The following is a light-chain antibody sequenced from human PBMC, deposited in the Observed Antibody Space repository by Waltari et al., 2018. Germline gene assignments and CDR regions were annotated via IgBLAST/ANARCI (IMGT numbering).Light chain of an antibody. CDR1: SSDVGFYTD. J-gene: IGLJ3*02. Sequence: QTALTHPAPVSGLPGQSSPISCDGTSSDVGFYTDVSWYQQHPGKAPKFMLYDDSQRDSVVSERFSGSKFGSRAPLTISGLEAEDEADYYCSSYTGSSSWVFGGGTKVTV. CDR2: DDS. CDR3: SSYTGSSSWV. V-gene: IGLV2-14*01.